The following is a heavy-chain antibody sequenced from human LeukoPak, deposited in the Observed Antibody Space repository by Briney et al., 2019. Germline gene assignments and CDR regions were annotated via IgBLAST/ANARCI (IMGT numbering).Heavy chain of an antibody. CDR1: GGSISSYY. J-gene: IGHJ4*02. CDR3: AIESGYTSSFDY. CDR2: IYYSGST. V-gene: IGHV4-59*01. D-gene: IGHD6-13*01. Sequence: SETLSLTCTVSGGSISSYYWSWIRQPPGKGLEWIGYIYYSGSTNYNPSLKSRVTISVDTSKNQFSLKLSSVTAADTAVYYFAIESGYTSSFDYWGQGTLVTVSS.